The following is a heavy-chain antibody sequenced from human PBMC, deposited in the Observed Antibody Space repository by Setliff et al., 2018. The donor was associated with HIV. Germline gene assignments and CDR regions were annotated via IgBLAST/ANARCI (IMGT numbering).Heavy chain of an antibody. D-gene: IGHD3-3*01. V-gene: IGHV3-53*05. J-gene: IGHJ5*02. CDR3: AKDYTPTFWEYNWFDL. Sequence: GGSLRLSCAASGFTFSFHAMSWVRQAPGKGLEWVSTIYSDGSTYHADSVKGRFTLSRDTSKNTLSLQMNSLRPEDTAFYYCAKDYTPTFWEYNWFDLWGQGTLVTVSS. CDR1: GFTFSFHA. CDR2: IYSDGST.